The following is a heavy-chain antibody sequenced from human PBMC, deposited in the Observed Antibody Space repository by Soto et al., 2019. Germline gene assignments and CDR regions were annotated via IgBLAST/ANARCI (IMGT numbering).Heavy chain of an antibody. V-gene: IGHV3-30*19. CDR2: ISKDGLDR. D-gene: IGHD6-19*01. CDR1: GFTFSDFG. CDR3: ASPREGQWLVFDH. J-gene: IGHJ4*02. Sequence: GGSLRLSCVVSGFTFSDFGMHWVRQSPGEGLAWVASISKDGLDRYYSESVKGRFTISRDDSKNTVFLQMNSLKVEDTAAYFCASPREGQWLVFDHWGQRTLVTVSS.